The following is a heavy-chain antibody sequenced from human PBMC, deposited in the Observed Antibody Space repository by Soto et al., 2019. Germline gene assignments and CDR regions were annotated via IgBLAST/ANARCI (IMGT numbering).Heavy chain of an antibody. CDR3: ARFFGNALDI. J-gene: IGHJ3*02. CDR2: IYYDGST. Sequence: QLQLRESGPGLVKPSETLSLTCSVSGCSISSSSFNWDWIRQPPGKGLEWIGTIYYDGSTDYNPSLQSRAIISVATSKNEFSLKVTSVAAADTAFYYGARFFGNALDIGGHGTVVTVS. D-gene: IGHD3-16*01. V-gene: IGHV4-39*01. CDR1: GCSISSSSFN.